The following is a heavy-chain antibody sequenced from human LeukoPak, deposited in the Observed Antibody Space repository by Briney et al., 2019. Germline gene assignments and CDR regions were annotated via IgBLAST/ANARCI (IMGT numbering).Heavy chain of an antibody. CDR2: ISSDGSDE. J-gene: IGHJ6*02. CDR1: GFPFSTYS. Sequence: GRPLRLSCAASGFPFSTYSMHWVRQAPGKGLEWVAVISSDGSDEYYADSLKGRFTVSRDNSKNTLYLQMNSLRAEDTAVYYCAKPPALKIYYYYGMDICGQGTTVTVSS. V-gene: IGHV3-30*18. CDR3: AKPPALKIYYYYGMDI.